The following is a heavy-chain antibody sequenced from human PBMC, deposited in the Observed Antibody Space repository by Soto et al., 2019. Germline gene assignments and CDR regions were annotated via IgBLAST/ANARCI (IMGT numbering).Heavy chain of an antibody. V-gene: IGHV1-2*02. J-gene: IGHJ4*02. D-gene: IGHD6-6*01. CDR3: ARSIAALNWLLDY. Sequence: ASVKVSCKASGYTFTGYYMHWVRQAPGQGLEWMGWINPNSGGTNYAQKFQGRVTMTRDTSISTAYMELSRLRSDDTAVYYCARSIAALNWLLDYWGQGTLITVSS. CDR2: INPNSGGT. CDR1: GYTFTGYY.